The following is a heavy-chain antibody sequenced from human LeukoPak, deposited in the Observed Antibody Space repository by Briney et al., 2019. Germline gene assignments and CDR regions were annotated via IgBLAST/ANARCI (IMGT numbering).Heavy chain of an antibody. J-gene: IGHJ5*02. Sequence: PSQTLSLTCTVSGGSISSGGYYWSWIRQHPGKGLGWIGYIYYSGSTYYNPSLKSRVTISVDTSKNQFSLKLSSVTAADTAVYYCARDNGGLIQLWYHWGQGTLVTVSS. D-gene: IGHD5-18*01. CDR2: IYYSGST. V-gene: IGHV4-31*03. CDR1: GGSISSGGYY. CDR3: ARDNGGLIQLWYH.